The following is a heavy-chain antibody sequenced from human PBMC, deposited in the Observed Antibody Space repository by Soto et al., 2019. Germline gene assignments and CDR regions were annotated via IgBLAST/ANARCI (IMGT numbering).Heavy chain of an antibody. CDR1: GVTISSGGYY. Sequence: SETLSLTCTFSGVTISSGGYYWNWIRQHPGKGLEWIGYIYYSGTTYYNPSLKSRVTISVDTSKNQFSLKLSSVTAADTAVYYCAASCVGCGGFNYYGMDVWGQGTTVTVSS. D-gene: IGHD2-21*01. J-gene: IGHJ6*02. V-gene: IGHV4-31*03. CDR2: IYYSGTT. CDR3: AASCVGCGGFNYYGMDV.